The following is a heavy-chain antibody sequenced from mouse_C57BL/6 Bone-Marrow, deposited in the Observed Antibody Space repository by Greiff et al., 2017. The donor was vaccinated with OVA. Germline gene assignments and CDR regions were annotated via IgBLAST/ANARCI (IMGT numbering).Heavy chain of an antibody. V-gene: IGHV3-3*01. CDR2: TFYSGIT. CDR3: AREGAYYGNYCY. CDR1: GFSINSDCY. D-gene: IGHD2-10*01. Sequence: EVQLQQSGPSLVRPSQTLSLTCTVTGFSINSDCYWIWIRQFPGNKLEYIGYTFYSGITYYNPSLESRTYITRDTSKNQFSLKLSAVTTEDTATDYSAREGAYYGNYCYWGQGTTLTVSS. J-gene: IGHJ2*01.